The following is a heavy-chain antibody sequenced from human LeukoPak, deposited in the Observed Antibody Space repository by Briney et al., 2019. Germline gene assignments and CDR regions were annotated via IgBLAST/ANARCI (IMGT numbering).Heavy chain of an antibody. CDR1: GFTFSSYA. J-gene: IGHJ4*02. CDR3: TTDLVDGYNQLRVDY. Sequence: GGSLRLSCAASGFTFSSYAMHWVRQAPGKGLEWVAVISYDGSNKYYADSVKGRFTISRDNSKSTLYLQMNSLRAEDTAVYYCTTDLVDGYNQLRVDYWGQGTLVTVSS. V-gene: IGHV3-30-3*01. D-gene: IGHD5-24*01. CDR2: ISYDGSNK.